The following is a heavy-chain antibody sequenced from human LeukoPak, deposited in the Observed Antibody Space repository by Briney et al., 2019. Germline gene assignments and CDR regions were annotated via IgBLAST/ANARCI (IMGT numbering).Heavy chain of an antibody. CDR1: GFTFSNYA. D-gene: IGHD3-9*01. Sequence: GGSLRLSCAASGFTFSNYAMSWVRQAPGKGLEWVSYITDSGSTIHYADSVNGRFTISRDNAKNSLYLQMNSLRAEDSAVYYCARSIGLTGGGVDVWGRGTTVTVSS. V-gene: IGHV3-11*01. J-gene: IGHJ6*02. CDR3: ARSIGLTGGGVDV. CDR2: ITDSGSTI.